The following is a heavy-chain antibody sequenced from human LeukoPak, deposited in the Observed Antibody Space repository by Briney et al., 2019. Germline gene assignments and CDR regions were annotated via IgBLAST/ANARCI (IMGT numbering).Heavy chain of an antibody. CDR2: IYYSGST. CDR3: ARAALTGYYFPFDY. Sequence: PSETLSLTCTVSGGSISSYYWSWIRQPPGKGLEWIGYIYYSGSTNYNPSLKSRVTISVDTSKNQFSLKLSSVTAADTAVYYCARAALTGYYFPFDYWGQGTLVTVSS. D-gene: IGHD3-9*01. V-gene: IGHV4-59*01. CDR1: GGSISSYY. J-gene: IGHJ4*02.